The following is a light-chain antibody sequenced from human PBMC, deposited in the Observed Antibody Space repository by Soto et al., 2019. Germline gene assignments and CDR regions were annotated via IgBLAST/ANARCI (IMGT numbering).Light chain of an antibody. J-gene: IGKJ5*01. CDR3: QQYSNWPT. CDR2: GAS. V-gene: IGKV3-15*01. CDR1: QSVSSN. Sequence: EIVMTQSPATLSVSPGERATLSCRASQSVSSNLAWYQQKFGQAPRLLIYGASTRATGIPARFSGSGSGTEFTLTISSLQSEDFAIYYCQQYSNWPTFGQGTRLEI.